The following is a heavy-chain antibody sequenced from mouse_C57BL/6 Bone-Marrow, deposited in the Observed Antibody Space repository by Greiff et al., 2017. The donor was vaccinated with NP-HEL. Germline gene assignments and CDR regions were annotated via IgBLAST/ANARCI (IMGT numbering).Heavy chain of an antibody. Sequence: VQLQQPGAELVKPGASVKLSCKASGYTFTSYWMHWVKQRPGRGLEWIGRIDPNSGGTKYNEKFKSKATLTVDKPSSTAYMQLSSLTSEDSAVYYCARGAITAVVARGYAMDYWGQGTSVTVSS. D-gene: IGHD1-1*01. J-gene: IGHJ4*01. V-gene: IGHV1-72*01. CDR1: GYTFTSYW. CDR3: ARGAITAVVARGYAMDY. CDR2: IDPNSGGT.